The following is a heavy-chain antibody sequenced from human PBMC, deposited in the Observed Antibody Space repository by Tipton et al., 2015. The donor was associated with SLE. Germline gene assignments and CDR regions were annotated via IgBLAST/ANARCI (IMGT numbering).Heavy chain of an antibody. CDR2: IYYSGST. CDR3: ARHDRLGTVVTHDAFDS. V-gene: IGHV4-39*01. D-gene: IGHD4-23*01. Sequence: TLSLTCTVSGGSLSSGSYYWSWIRQPPGKGLGWIGGIYYSGSTSYNPSLKSRVTISVETSKNQFSLNLSSVTAADTAVYYCARHDRLGTVVTHDAFDSWGQGTMVTVSS. CDR1: GGSLSSGSYY. J-gene: IGHJ3*02.